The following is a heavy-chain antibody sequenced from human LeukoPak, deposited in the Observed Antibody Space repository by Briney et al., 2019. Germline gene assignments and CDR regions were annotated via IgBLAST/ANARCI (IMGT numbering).Heavy chain of an antibody. CDR3: ARGPPPITLYYYYGMDV. CDR2: IYYSGST. Sequence: SETLSLTCPFSGGSHSRYYWSWIRQPPAKELAGVGYIYYSGSTNYNPSLKSRVTIPVDTSKNQFSLKLSSVTAADTAVYYCARGPPPITLYYYYGMDVWGQGTTVTVSS. D-gene: IGHD1-14*01. V-gene: IGHV4-59*01. J-gene: IGHJ6*02. CDR1: GGSHSRYY.